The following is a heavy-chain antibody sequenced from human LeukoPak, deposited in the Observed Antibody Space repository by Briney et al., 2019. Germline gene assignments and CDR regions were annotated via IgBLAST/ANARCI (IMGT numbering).Heavy chain of an antibody. V-gene: IGHV3-66*01. CDR2: IYSGDNT. Sequence: SGGSLRLSCAASGFTFSSNYMNWVRQAPGKGLEWVSIIYSGDNTYYADSVKGRFTISRDNSKNTLYLQMNSLRVEDTAVYYCARERTTTVVRYGMDVWGQGTTVTVSS. CDR1: GFTFSSNY. J-gene: IGHJ6*02. CDR3: ARERTTTVVRYGMDV. D-gene: IGHD4-23*01.